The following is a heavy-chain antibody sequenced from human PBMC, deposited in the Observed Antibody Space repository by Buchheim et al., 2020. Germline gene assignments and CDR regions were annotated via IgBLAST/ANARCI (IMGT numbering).Heavy chain of an antibody. CDR2: ISGSGGSP. CDR1: GFPFSSYA. Sequence: EVQLLESGGGLVQPGGSLRLSCAASGFPFSSYAMSWVRQAPGKGLEWVSAISGSGGSPYYADSVKGRFPISQDNSQNPLYLQMNSLRAEDTAVYYCAKDLVQRLYWYFDLWGRGTL. V-gene: IGHV3-23*01. J-gene: IGHJ2*01. D-gene: IGHD6-25*01. CDR3: AKDLVQRLYWYFDL.